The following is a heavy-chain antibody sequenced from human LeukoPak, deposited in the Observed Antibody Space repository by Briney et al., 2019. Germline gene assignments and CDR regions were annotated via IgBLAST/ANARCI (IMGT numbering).Heavy chain of an antibody. Sequence: SETLSLTCTVSGGSISSGGYYWSWIHQHPGKGLEWIGYIYYSGSTYYNPSLKSRVTISVDKSKNQFSLKLSSVTAADTAVYYCARRASYDSSGFDYWGQGTLVTVSS. CDR1: GGSISSGGYY. CDR3: ARRASYDSSGFDY. CDR2: IYYSGST. V-gene: IGHV4-31*03. J-gene: IGHJ4*02. D-gene: IGHD3-22*01.